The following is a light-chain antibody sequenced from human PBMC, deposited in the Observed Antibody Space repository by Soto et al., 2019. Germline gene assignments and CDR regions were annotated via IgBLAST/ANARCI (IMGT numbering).Light chain of an antibody. CDR2: GAS. V-gene: IGKV3-20*01. CDR3: QLYDHSQWT. CDR1: QSVSSSF. J-gene: IGKJ1*01. Sequence: EIVFTQSPGTPSLSPGEKATLSCRASQSVSSSFLAWYQQKPGQAPRLLIYGASSRATGFPDRFSGSGSGTDFTLTISRLEPEDFEVYYCQLYDHSQWTVAQGTMV.